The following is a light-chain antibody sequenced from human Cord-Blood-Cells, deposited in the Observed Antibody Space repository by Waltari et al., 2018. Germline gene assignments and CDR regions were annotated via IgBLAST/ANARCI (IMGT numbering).Light chain of an antibody. CDR1: QSISSY. Sequence: DIQMTQSPSSILTITCRASQSISSYLNWYQQKPGKAPKLLIYAASSLQSGVPSSFSGSGSGTDFTLTISSLQPEDFATYYCQQSYSTLMYTFGQGTNLEIK. CDR2: AAS. J-gene: IGKJ2*01. V-gene: IGKV1-39*01. CDR3: QQSYSTLMYT.